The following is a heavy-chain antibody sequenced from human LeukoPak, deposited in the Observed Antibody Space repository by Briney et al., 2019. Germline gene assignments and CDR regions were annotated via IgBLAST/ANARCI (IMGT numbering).Heavy chain of an antibody. D-gene: IGHD3-22*01. CDR2: TYPGDSDT. V-gene: IGHV5-51*01. J-gene: IGHJ4*02. CDR1: GYSFTNYW. Sequence: GESLKISCKGSGYSFTNYWIGWVRQMPGKGLEWMGITYPGDSDTRYSPSFQGQVTISADKSISTAYLQWSSLKASDTAIYYCARAGGWGYDTSRYFYYWGQGTRVTASS. CDR3: ARAGGWGYDTSRYFYY.